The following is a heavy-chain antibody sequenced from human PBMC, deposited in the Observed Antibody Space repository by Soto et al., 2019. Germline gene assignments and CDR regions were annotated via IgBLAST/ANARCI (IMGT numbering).Heavy chain of an antibody. D-gene: IGHD3-16*02. CDR1: GFTFSSYG. Sequence: QVQLVESGGGVVQPGRSLRLSCAASGFTFSSYGMHWVRQAPGKGLEWVAVISYDGSNKYYADSVKGRFTISRDNSKNTLYLQMNSLRAEDTAVYYCAKTGENLITFGGVIANWGQGTLVTVSS. J-gene: IGHJ4*02. V-gene: IGHV3-30*18. CDR2: ISYDGSNK. CDR3: AKTGENLITFGGVIAN.